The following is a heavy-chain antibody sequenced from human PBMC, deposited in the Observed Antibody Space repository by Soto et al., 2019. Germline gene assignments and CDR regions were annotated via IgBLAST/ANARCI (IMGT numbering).Heavy chain of an antibody. CDR3: ARDRAGYYSQFVY. D-gene: IGHD3-22*01. J-gene: IGHJ4*02. CDR2: IMPFFGSG. CDR1: RGTFTNYA. V-gene: IGHV1-69*01. Sequence: QVYLVQSGAEVKKPGSSVKVSCKALRGTFTNYAFSWVRQAPGQGLEWMGGIMPFFGSGNYAQKFQGRINITAAESTSSVYLELTSLRSEDTAVYYWARDRAGYYSQFVYWGQGPLVTVSS.